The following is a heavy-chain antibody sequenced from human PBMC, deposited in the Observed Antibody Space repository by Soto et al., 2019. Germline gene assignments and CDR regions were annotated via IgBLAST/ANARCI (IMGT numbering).Heavy chain of an antibody. D-gene: IGHD6-19*01. CDR2: INHSGST. V-gene: IGHV4-34*01. CDR1: GGSISSYY. J-gene: IGHJ6*02. CDR3: ARGRSSGWYTYYYGMDV. Sequence: QVQLQESGPGLVKPSETLSLTCTVSGGSISSYYWSWIRQPPGKGLEWIGEINHSGSTNYNPSLKSRVTISVDTSKNQFSLKLSSVTAADTAVYYCARGRSSGWYTYYYGMDVWGQGTTVTVSS.